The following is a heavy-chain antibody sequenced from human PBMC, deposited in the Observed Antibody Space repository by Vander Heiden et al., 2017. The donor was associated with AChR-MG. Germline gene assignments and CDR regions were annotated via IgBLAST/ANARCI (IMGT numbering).Heavy chain of an antibody. CDR2: ISWNSGNI. Sequence: EVQLVESGGGLVQPGRSLRLSCAASGFTFHDYAMHWVRQAPGKGLEWVSSISWNSGNIDYADSGKGRFTISRDNAKNSLYLQMNSLRAEETELYYCAKGPSGCSGGSCPGLFDYWVQGTLVPVS. D-gene: IGHD2-15*01. J-gene: IGHJ4*02. CDR3: AKGPSGCSGGSCPGLFDY. CDR1: GFTFHDYA. V-gene: IGHV3-9*01.